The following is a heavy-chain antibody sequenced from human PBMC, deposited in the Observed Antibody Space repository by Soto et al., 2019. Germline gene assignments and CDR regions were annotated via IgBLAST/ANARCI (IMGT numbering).Heavy chain of an antibody. D-gene: IGHD3-22*01. V-gene: IGHV3-74*01. CDR2: INSDGSST. CDR1: EFTFNDYW. Sequence: EVQLVESGGGLVQPGGSLRLSCAASEFTFNDYWMHWVRQAPGKGLMWVSRINSDGSSTSYADSAKGRFTISRDNAKNTLYLQMNSLRAEDTAVYYCARDPDEEYYDTSGQIDYWGQGTLVTVSS. J-gene: IGHJ4*02. CDR3: ARDPDEEYYDTSGQIDY.